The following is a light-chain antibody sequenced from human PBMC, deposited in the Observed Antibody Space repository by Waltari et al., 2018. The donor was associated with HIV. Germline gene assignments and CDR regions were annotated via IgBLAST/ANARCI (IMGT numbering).Light chain of an antibody. CDR2: SAS. Sequence: SLSASVGDSVTFTCRSSRSIRTYLNWYQQISGRPPRLLIFSASSLQSGVSSRFSGGGSGTEFTLTINNLQPEDFATYYCEQNYDFPRTFGQGTTVA. CDR1: RSIRTY. CDR3: EQNYDFPRT. V-gene: IGKV1-39*01. J-gene: IGKJ1*01.